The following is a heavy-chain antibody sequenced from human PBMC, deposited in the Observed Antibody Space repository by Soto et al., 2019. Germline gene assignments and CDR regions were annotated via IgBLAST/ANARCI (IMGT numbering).Heavy chain of an antibody. CDR1: GGGSISSSSYF. D-gene: IGHD3-10*01. CDR2: INYRGSV. CDR3: ARLWEYYGSGSYFGY. Sequence: PSETLSLTCTVSGGGSISSSSYFWGWIRQPPGKGLEWIGSINYRGSVYYNPSLKSRVTISVDTSKNQYSLKLSSVTAADTAVYYCARLWEYYGSGSYFGYWGQATLVTVPQ. J-gene: IGHJ4*02. V-gene: IGHV4-39*01.